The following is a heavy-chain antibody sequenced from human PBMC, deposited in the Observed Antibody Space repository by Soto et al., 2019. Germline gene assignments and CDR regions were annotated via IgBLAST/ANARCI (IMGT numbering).Heavy chain of an antibody. CDR3: ERDTEGKQGAIDY. V-gene: IGHV3-30-3*01. CDR1: VFTFISYS. D-gene: IGHD2-8*02. CDR2: ISYDGSNK. J-gene: IGHJ4*02. Sequence: QPWRSLILSCASSVFTFISYSSHCVRQAPGKGLEWVAFISYDGSNKYYAYSLNGRFTISRDNSKNTLYLQMNSLRAEDTAVYCCERDTEGKQGAIDYWGKGPLVTVSS.